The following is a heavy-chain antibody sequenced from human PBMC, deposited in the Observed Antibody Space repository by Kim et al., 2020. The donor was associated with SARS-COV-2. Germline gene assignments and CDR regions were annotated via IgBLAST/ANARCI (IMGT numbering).Heavy chain of an antibody. Sequence: SVKVSCKASGGTFSTYAISWVRQAPGQGLEGMGRIIPMLGISHSAQEFQGRVTIIADKSTSTGYMELSSLRSEDTAVYYCARVYYYDSSGYDHYYYALDVWGPGTTVTVSS. D-gene: IGHD3-22*01. V-gene: IGHV1-69*04. CDR1: GGTFSTYA. CDR3: ARVYYYDSSGYDHYYYALDV. CDR2: IIPMLGIS. J-gene: IGHJ6*02.